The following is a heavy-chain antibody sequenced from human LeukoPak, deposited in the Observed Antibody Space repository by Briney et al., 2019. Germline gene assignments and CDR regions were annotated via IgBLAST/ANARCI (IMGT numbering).Heavy chain of an antibody. CDR1: GGSISTYY. CDR2: IYCSGST. CDR3: ARFLKPSAMFAFDI. V-gene: IGHV4-59*01. D-gene: IGHD2-2*01. J-gene: IGHJ3*02. Sequence: SETLSLTCTVSGGSISTYYWSWIRQPPGKGLEWIGYIYCSGSTNYSPSLKSRVTISVDTSKNQFSLKLSSVTAADTAVYYCARFLKPSAMFAFDIWGQGTMVTVSS.